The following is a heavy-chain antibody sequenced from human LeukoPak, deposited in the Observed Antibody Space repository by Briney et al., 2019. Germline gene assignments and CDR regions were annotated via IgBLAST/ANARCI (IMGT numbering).Heavy chain of an antibody. CDR3: ARGYYDTSGYYCVPVNYYFDY. CDR2: ISGSGAST. CDR1: GFTFSSYA. D-gene: IGHD3-22*01. J-gene: IGHJ4*02. V-gene: IGHV3-23*01. Sequence: GGSLRLSCAASGFTFSSYAMSWVRQAPGKGLEWVSAISGSGASTYYADSVKGRFTISRDSSKNTLYLQMNSLRAEDTAVYYCARGYYDTSGYYCVPVNYYFDYWGQGTLVTVSS.